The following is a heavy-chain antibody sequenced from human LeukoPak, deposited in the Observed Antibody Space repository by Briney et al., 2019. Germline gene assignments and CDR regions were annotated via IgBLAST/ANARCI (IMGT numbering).Heavy chain of an antibody. D-gene: IGHD4-17*01. CDR1: GLTFSNYA. V-gene: IGHV3-23*01. CDR3: SKDPNGDYVGAFDM. Sequence: GGSLRLSCTASGLTFSNYATTWVRQAPGKGLEWVSSITGSGRGTYYADSAKGRFSVSRDNSQSTVFLHMNSLRADDTALYYCSKDPNGDYVGAFDMWGPGTMVTVSS. CDR2: ITGSGRGT. J-gene: IGHJ3*02.